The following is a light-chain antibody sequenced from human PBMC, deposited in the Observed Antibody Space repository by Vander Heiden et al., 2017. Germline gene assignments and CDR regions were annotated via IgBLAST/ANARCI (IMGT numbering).Light chain of an antibody. V-gene: IGKV1-9*01. CDR3: QQLNSYPPWA. CDR1: QGISSY. CDR2: ATS. Sequence: IQLTQSPSCLSASVGHRVTITCRASQGISSYLAWYQQKPGKAPKLLIYATSTLQSGVPSRFSGSGSGTDFTLASSRLQPEDFATYYCQQLNSYPPWAFGEGTKVEVK. J-gene: IGKJ1*01.